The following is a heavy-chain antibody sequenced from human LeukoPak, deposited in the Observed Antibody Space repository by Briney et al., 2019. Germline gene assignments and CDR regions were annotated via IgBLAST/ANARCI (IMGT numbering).Heavy chain of an antibody. CDR3: ARDTNDILTGYYVDY. CDR2: IYYSGST. Sequence: PSETPSLTCTVSGGSISSSSYYWGWIRQPPGKGLEWIGSIYYSGSTYYNPSLKSRVTISVDTSKNQFSLKLSSVTAADTAVYYCARDTNDILTGYYVDYWGQGTLVTVSS. J-gene: IGHJ4*02. V-gene: IGHV4-39*07. CDR1: GGSISSSSYY. D-gene: IGHD3-9*01.